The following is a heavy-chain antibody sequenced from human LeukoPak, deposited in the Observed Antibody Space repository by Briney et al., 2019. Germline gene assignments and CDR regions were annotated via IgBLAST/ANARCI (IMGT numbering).Heavy chain of an antibody. J-gene: IGHJ3*02. CDR3: TRDSGYNAFDI. D-gene: IGHD5-12*01. Sequence: PGGSLRLSCAASGFSFSTYSMDWVRQAPNKGLEWVSSINSRSNYIYYADSVKGRFTISRDNAKNSLFLQMNSLRGEDTAVYYCTRDSGYNAFDIWGQGTMVTVSS. V-gene: IGHV3-21*01. CDR1: GFSFSTYS. CDR2: INSRSNYI.